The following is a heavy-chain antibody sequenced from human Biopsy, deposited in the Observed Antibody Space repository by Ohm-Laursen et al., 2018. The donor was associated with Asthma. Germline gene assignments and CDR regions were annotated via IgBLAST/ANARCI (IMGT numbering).Heavy chain of an antibody. J-gene: IGHJ6*02. CDR3: ARMNTLIQAANYFSYAMDV. CDR2: LFHSGAT. CDR1: GASINSGGYS. D-gene: IGHD3-9*01. V-gene: IGHV4-30-2*01. Sequence: TLSLTCAVSGASINSGGYSWKRIRQAPREGPGVIAYLFHSGATYFNPSLKSRVTISVDRSQRQFSLKVNSVTAADTAVYYCARMNTLIQAANYFSYAMDVWGQGTTVTVSS.